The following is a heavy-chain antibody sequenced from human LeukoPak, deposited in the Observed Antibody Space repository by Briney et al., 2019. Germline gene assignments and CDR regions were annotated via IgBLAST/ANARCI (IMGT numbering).Heavy chain of an antibody. Sequence: GGSLRLSCAASGFTFSTYNVNWVRQAPGKGLEWVANINQDGSEKYYVDSVKGRFTISRDNAKNSLYLQMNSLRAEDTAVYYCARDVATISNWFDPWGQGTLVTVSS. J-gene: IGHJ5*02. CDR2: INQDGSEK. D-gene: IGHD5-24*01. CDR1: GFTFSTYN. V-gene: IGHV3-7*01. CDR3: ARDVATISNWFDP.